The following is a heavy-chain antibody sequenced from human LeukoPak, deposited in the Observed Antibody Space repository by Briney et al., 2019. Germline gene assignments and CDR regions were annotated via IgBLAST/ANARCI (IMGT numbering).Heavy chain of an antibody. V-gene: IGHV3-30*02. CDR1: GFTFSSYG. CDR2: IRYDGSNK. J-gene: IGHJ4*02. D-gene: IGHD4-23*01. Sequence: GGSLRLSCAASGFTFSSYGMHWARQAPGKGLEGVAFIRYDGSNKYYADSVKGRFTISRDNSKNTLYLQMNSLRAEDTAVYYCAKEHGGNSAFDNWGQGTLVTVSS. CDR3: AKEHGGNSAFDN.